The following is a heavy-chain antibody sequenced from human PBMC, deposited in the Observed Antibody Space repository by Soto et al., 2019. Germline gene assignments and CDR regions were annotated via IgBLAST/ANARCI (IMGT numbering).Heavy chain of an antibody. J-gene: IGHJ6*02. CDR3: ARLSAGMDV. D-gene: IGHD3-10*01. V-gene: IGHV4-61*01. CDR1: GGSVSSGSYY. Sequence: SETLSLTCTVSGGSVSSGSYYWSWIRQPPGKGLEWIGSIYYSGSTNYNPSLKSRVTISVDTSKNQFSLKLSSVTAADTAVYYCARLSAGMDVWGQGTTVTVSS. CDR2: IYYSGST.